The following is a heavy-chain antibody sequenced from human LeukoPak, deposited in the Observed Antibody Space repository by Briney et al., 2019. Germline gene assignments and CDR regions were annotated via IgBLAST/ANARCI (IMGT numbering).Heavy chain of an antibody. CDR1: GFTFSSYS. CDR3: ARDPGYVYCDDY. J-gene: IGHJ4*02. Sequence: GGPLRLSCAASGFTFSSYSMNWVRQAPGKGLEWVSSISSSSSYIYYADSVKGRFTISRDNAKNSLYLQMNSLRAEDTAVYYCARDPGYVYCDDYWGQGTLVTVSS. V-gene: IGHV3-21*01. D-gene: IGHD3-16*01. CDR2: ISSSSSYI.